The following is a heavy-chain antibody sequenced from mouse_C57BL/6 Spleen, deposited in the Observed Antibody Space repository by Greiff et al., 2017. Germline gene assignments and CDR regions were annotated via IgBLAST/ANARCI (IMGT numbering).Heavy chain of an antibody. CDR2: ILPGSGST. Sequence: QVQLQQSGAELMKPGASVKLSCKATGYTFTGYWIEWVKQRPGHGLEWIGEILPGSGSTHYNGKFKGKATFTADTSSNTAYMQLSSLTTVDSAISYCARWDDCYNLYYAMDYWGQGTSVTVSS. J-gene: IGHJ4*01. CDR1: GYTFTGYW. V-gene: IGHV1-9*01. CDR3: ARWDDCYNLYYAMDY. D-gene: IGHD2-3*01.